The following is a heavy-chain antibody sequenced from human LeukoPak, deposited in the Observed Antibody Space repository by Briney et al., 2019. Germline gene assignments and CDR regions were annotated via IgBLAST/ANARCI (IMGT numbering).Heavy chain of an antibody. CDR3: ARGSYDFWSGYQRAYWFDP. V-gene: IGHV4-61*02. J-gene: IGHJ5*02. CDR1: GGSISSGSYY. CDR2: IYTSGST. D-gene: IGHD3-3*01. Sequence: SQTLSLTCTVSGGSISSGSYYWSWIRQPAGKGLEWIGRIYTSGSTSYNPSLKSRVTISVDTSKNQFSLKLSSVTAADTAVYYCARGSYDFWSGYQRAYWFDPWGQGTLVTVSS.